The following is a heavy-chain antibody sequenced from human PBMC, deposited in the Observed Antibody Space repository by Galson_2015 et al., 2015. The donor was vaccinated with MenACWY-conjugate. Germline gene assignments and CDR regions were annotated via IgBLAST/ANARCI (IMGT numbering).Heavy chain of an antibody. CDR3: ARRYNISPYSD. J-gene: IGHJ4*02. Sequence: PALVKPTQALTLTCSVSGFSLRTSGVGVAWIRQPPGKALEWLALIYWDDDKRYSPSLKSRLTITKDTSKNQVVLTMTNMDPVDPATYYCARRYNISPYSDWGQGTLVTVSS. CDR2: IYWDDDK. V-gene: IGHV2-5*02. D-gene: IGHD3-22*01. CDR1: GFSLRTSGVG.